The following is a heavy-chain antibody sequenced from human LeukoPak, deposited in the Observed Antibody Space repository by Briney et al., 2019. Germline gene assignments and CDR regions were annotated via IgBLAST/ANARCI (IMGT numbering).Heavy chain of an antibody. V-gene: IGHV4-59*01. D-gene: IGHD6-13*01. CDR3: ARGYPYGSNWSIFDL. Sequence: SETLSLTCTVSGGSIGSDYWSWIRQPPEKGLEWIGYVSYRGTTNYNPSVESRVTISVDTSKNHFSLRLTSVTAADTAVYYCARGYPYGSNWSIFDLWGQGALVTVSS. J-gene: IGHJ4*02. CDR1: GGSIGSDY. CDR2: VSYRGTT.